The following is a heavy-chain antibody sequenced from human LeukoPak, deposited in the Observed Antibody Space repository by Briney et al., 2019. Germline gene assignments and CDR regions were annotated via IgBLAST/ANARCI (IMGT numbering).Heavy chain of an antibody. D-gene: IGHD5-18*01. CDR1: GFSFSSYA. Sequence: GGSLRLSCAASGFSFSSYAMSWVRQAPGKGLEWVSYISSSSSTIYYADSVKGRFTISRDNAKNSLYLQMNSLRDEDTAVYYCARGNGGYSYGDFDYWGQGTLVTVSS. CDR2: ISSSSSTI. CDR3: ARGNGGYSYGDFDY. V-gene: IGHV3-48*02. J-gene: IGHJ4*02.